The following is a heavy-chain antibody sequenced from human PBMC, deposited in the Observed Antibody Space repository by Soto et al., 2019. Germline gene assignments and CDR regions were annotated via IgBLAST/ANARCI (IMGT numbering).Heavy chain of an antibody. J-gene: IGHJ6*02. CDR1: GFTFSSYA. CDR3: ARGRGHRSSGYYYYGMDV. CDR2: ISYDGSNK. Sequence: GGSLRLSCAASGFTFSSYAMHWVRQAPGKGLEWVAAISYDGSNKYYADSVKSRFTISRDNSKNTLYLQMNSLRAEDTAVYYCARGRGHRSSGYYYYGMDVWGQGTTVTVSS. V-gene: IGHV3-30-3*01. D-gene: IGHD1-26*01.